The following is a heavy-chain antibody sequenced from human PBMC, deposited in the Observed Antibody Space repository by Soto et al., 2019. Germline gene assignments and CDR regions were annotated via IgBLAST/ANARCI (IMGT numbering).Heavy chain of an antibody. CDR1: GGSISSGDYY. Sequence: PSETLSLTCTVSGGSISSGDYYWSWIRQPPGKGLEWIGHIYNIGSTYSTPSLRSRVAISIDTSNNQFSLKLTSVTAADTAVYYCARGPAGDKVDYWGQGTLVTVSS. CDR3: ARGPAGDKVDY. V-gene: IGHV4-30-4*01. J-gene: IGHJ4*02. CDR2: IYNIGST. D-gene: IGHD6-19*01.